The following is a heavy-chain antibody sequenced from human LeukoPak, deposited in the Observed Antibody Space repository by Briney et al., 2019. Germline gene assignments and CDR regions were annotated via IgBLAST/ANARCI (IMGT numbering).Heavy chain of an antibody. CDR3: TRPKNSGSYYRDY. Sequence: GGSLRLSCAASGFTFSGSAMHWVRRASGKGLEWVGRIRSKANSYATAYAASVKGRFTISRDDSKNTAYLQMNSLKTEDTAVYYCTRPKNSGSYYRDYWGRGTLVTVSS. D-gene: IGHD1-26*01. CDR1: GFTFSGSA. J-gene: IGHJ4*02. V-gene: IGHV3-73*01. CDR2: IRSKANSYAT.